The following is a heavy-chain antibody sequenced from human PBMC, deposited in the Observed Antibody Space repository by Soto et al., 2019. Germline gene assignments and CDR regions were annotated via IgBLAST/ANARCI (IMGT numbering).Heavy chain of an antibody. CDR1: GFTVSSNY. J-gene: IGHJ4*02. CDR3: ASASGKRLDFDY. Sequence: GGSLRLSCAASGFTVSSNYMSWVRQAPGKGLEWVSVIYSGGSTYYADSVKGRFTISRDNSKNTLYLQMNSLRAEDTAVYYCASASGKRLDFDYWGQGTLVTVSS. D-gene: IGHD6-13*01. V-gene: IGHV3-66*01. CDR2: IYSGGST.